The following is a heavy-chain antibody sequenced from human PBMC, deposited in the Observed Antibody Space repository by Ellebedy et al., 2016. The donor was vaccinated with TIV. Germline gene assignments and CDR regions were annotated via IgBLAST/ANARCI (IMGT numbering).Heavy chain of an antibody. CDR1: GYTFTSYY. V-gene: IGHV1-46*01. CDR2: INPSGGST. D-gene: IGHD3-10*01. CDR3: AKEPPMVRGVISVHYGMDV. J-gene: IGHJ6*02. Sequence: ASVKVSCKASGYTFTSYYMHWVRQAPGQGLEWMGIINPSGGSTSYAQKFQGRVTMTRDTSTSTVYMELSSLRSEDTAVYYCAKEPPMVRGVISVHYGMDVWGQGTTVTVSS.